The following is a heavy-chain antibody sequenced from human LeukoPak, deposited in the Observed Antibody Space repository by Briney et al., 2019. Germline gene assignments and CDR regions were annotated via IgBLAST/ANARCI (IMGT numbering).Heavy chain of an antibody. D-gene: IGHD3-3*01. Sequence: GGSLRLSCAASGFTFSNAWMSWVRQAPGKGLEWVGRIKSKTDGGTTDYAAPVKGRFTISRDDSKNTLYLQMNSLKTEDTAVYYCTTSKRRYDFWCGYPLYFDYWGQGDLWTVSS. V-gene: IGHV3-15*01. CDR2: IKSKTDGGTT. CDR3: TTSKRRYDFWCGYPLYFDY. CDR1: GFTFSNAW. J-gene: IGHJ4*02.